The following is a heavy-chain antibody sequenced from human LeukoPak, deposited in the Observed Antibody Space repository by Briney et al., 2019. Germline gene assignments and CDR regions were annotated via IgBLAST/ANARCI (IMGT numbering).Heavy chain of an antibody. V-gene: IGHV3-23*01. D-gene: IGHD4-17*01. Sequence: GGSLRLSCAASGFTFSSYAMSWVRQAPGKGLEWVSAISGSGGSTYHADSVKGRFTISRDNSKNTLYLQMNSLRAEDTAVYYCAKDVVGIDYGDAFDYWGQGTLVTVSS. CDR1: GFTFSSYA. CDR3: AKDVVGIDYGDAFDY. CDR2: ISGSGGST. J-gene: IGHJ4*02.